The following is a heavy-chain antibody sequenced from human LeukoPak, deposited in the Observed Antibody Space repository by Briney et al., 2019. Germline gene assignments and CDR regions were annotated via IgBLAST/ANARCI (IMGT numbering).Heavy chain of an antibody. CDR3: ADSNYWYPVDY. D-gene: IGHD4-11*01. Sequence: GGSLRLSCAASGFTFASYAMRWVRQAPAKGLEWVSSITNNGDTTYYADSVKGRFTISRDNSKNTLYLQMNSLRAEDTALYYCADSNYWYPVDYWGQGTLVTVSS. CDR2: ITNNGDTT. V-gene: IGHV3-23*01. J-gene: IGHJ4*02. CDR1: GFTFASYA.